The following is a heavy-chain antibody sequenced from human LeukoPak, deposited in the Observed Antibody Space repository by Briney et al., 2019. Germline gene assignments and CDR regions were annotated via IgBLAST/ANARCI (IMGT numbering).Heavy chain of an antibody. D-gene: IGHD6-19*01. CDR3: AKDLAAVPGNKYFAY. V-gene: IGHV3-23*01. J-gene: IGHJ4*02. CDR2: ISGSGGST. Sequence: GGSLRLSCAASGFTFSTYDITWVRQAPGKGLEWVSSISGSGGSTYYADSVKGRFTTSRDNPKNTLYLQMNGLRAEDTAVYYCAKDLAAVPGNKYFAYWGQGTLVTVSS. CDR1: GFTFSTYD.